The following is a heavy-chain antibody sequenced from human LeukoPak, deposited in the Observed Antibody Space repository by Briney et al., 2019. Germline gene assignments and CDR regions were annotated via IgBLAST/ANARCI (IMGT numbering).Heavy chain of an antibody. J-gene: IGHJ6*03. D-gene: IGHD2-2*01. CDR3: ARLSVEYQLLGAYYYMDV. CDR2: ISSSGSTI. CDR1: GFTFSDYY. V-gene: IGHV3-11*04. Sequence: PGGSLRLSCAASGFTFSDYYMSWIRQAPGKGLEWVSYISSSGSTIYYADSVKGRFTISRDNAKNSLYLQMNSLRAEDTAVYYCARLSVEYQLLGAYYYMDVWGKGTTVTVSS.